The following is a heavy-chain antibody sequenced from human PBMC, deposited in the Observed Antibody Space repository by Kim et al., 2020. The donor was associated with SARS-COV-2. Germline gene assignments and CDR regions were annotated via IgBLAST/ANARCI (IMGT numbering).Heavy chain of an antibody. CDR3: ARVTPSDYGSGSYWTALQYYYYYGMDV. CDR2: IKQDGSEK. D-gene: IGHD3-10*01. V-gene: IGHV3-7*03. J-gene: IGHJ6*02. Sequence: GGSLRLSCAASGFTFSSYWMSWVRQAPGKGLEWVANIKQDGSEKYYVDSVKGRFTISRDNAKNSLYLQMNSLRAEDTAVYYCARVTPSDYGSGSYWTALQYYYYYGMDVWGQGTTVTVSS. CDR1: GFTFSSYW.